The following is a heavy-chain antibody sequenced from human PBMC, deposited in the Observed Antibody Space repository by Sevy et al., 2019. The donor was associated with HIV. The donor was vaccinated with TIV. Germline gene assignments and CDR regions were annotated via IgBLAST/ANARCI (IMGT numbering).Heavy chain of an antibody. V-gene: IGHV3-11*06. J-gene: IGHJ5*02. Sequence: GGSLRLSCAASGFTFSDYYMSWIRQAPGKGLEWVSYISSSSSYTNYADSVKGRFTISRDNAKNSLYLQMNSLRAEDTAVYYCARDSSSFLTRGNRFDPWGQGTLVTVSS. CDR2: ISSSSSYT. CDR1: GFTFSDYY. CDR3: ARDSSSFLTRGNRFDP. D-gene: IGHD6-13*01.